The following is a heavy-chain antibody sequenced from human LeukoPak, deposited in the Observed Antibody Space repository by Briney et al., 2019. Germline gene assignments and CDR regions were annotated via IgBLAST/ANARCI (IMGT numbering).Heavy chain of an antibody. CDR2: ISGSSSYI. CDR1: GFTFSSYS. V-gene: IGHV3-21*01. CDR3: ARDRADQLLLGSFDY. D-gene: IGHD2-2*01. Sequence: PGGSLRLSCAASGFTFSSYSMNWVRQAPGKGLEWVSSISGSSSYIYYADSVKGRFTISRDSAKNSLYLQMNSLRAEDTAVYYCARDRADQLLLGSFDYWGQGTLVTVSS. J-gene: IGHJ4*02.